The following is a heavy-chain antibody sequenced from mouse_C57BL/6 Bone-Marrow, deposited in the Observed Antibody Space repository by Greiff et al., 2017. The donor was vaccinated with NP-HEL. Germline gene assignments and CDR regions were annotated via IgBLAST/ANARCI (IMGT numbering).Heavy chain of an antibody. Sequence: QVQLQQSGAELVKPGASVKMSCKASGYTFTSYWITWVKQRPGQGLEWIGDIYPGSGSTNYNEKFKSKATLTVDTSSSTAYMQLSSLTSEDSAVYYCARGNYGNYGFAYWGQGTLVTVSA. CDR3: ARGNYGNYGFAY. J-gene: IGHJ3*01. CDR1: GYTFTSYW. D-gene: IGHD2-1*01. CDR2: IYPGSGST. V-gene: IGHV1-55*01.